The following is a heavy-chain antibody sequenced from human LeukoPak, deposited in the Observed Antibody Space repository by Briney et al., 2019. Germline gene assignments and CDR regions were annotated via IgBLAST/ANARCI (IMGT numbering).Heavy chain of an antibody. CDR1: GGTFSSYA. J-gene: IGHJ4*02. CDR3: ARQAARGYYSPTHFDY. D-gene: IGHD3-22*01. CDR2: IIPIFGTA. Sequence: GASVKVSCKASGGTFSSYAISWVRQAPGQGLEWMGGIIPIFGTANYAQKFQGRVTITTDESTSTAYMELSSLRSEDTAVYYCARQAARGYYSPTHFDYWGQGTLVTVSS. V-gene: IGHV1-69*05.